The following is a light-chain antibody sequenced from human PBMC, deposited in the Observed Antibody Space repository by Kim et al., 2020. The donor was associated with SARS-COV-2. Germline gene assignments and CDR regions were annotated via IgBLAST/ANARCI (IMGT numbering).Light chain of an antibody. CDR3: QQYHSYPWT. CDR2: KAS. J-gene: IGKJ1*01. V-gene: IGKV1-5*03. Sequence: DIQMTQSPSTLSASVGDRVTITCRASQSISSWLAWYQKKPGKAPKLLIYKASSLQSGVPSRFSGSGSGTEFTLTVSSLQPDDFATYYCQQYHSYPWTFGQGTKLEI. CDR1: QSISSW.